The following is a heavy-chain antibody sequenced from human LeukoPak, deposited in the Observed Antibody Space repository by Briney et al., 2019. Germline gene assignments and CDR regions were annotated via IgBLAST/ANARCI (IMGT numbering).Heavy chain of an antibody. J-gene: IGHJ5*02. CDR1: GFTFSSYG. V-gene: IGHV3-21*01. D-gene: IGHD6-13*01. CDR2: ISSSSSYI. CDR3: AGVSSSWYNWFDP. Sequence: GGSLRLSCAASGFTFSSYGMNWVRRVPGKGLEWVSSISSSSSYIYYADSVKGRSPISRDTAKNSLYLQMTSLRAEDTAVYYCAGVSSSWYNWFDPWGQGTLVTVSS.